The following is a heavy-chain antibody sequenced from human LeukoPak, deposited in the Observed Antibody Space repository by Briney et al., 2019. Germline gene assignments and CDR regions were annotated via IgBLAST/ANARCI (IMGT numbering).Heavy chain of an antibody. CDR3: ARGIIAAAGDAFDI. CDR2: IYTSGST. CDR1: GGSISSYY. Sequence: SETLSLTCTVSGGSISSYYWSWIRQPAGKGLEWIGRIYTSGSTNYNPSLKSRVTISVDTSKNQFSLKLSSVTAADTAVYYCARGIIAAAGDAFDIWGQGTMVTVSS. V-gene: IGHV4-4*07. J-gene: IGHJ3*02. D-gene: IGHD6-13*01.